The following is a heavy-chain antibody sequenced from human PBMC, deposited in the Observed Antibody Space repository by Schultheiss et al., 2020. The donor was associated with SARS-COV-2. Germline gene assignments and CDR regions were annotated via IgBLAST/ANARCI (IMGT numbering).Heavy chain of an antibody. CDR1: GGSISSGGYY. CDR2: IYTSGST. Sequence: SETLSLTCTVSGGSISSGGYYWSWIRQHPGKGLEWIGYIYTSGSTNYNPSLKSRVTMSVDTSKNQFSLKLSSVTAADTAVYYCARGYYGSGTHFRWFDPWGQGTLVTVSS. CDR3: ARGYYGSGTHFRWFDP. V-gene: IGHV4-61*08. J-gene: IGHJ5*02. D-gene: IGHD3-10*01.